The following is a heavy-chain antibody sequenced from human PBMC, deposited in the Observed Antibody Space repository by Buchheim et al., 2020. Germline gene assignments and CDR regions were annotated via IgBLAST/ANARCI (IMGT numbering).Heavy chain of an antibody. CDR3: ARSGYCSSTSCYETYYYYGMDV. CDR1: GFTFSSYG. CDR2: IWYDGSNK. J-gene: IGHJ6*02. Sequence: QVQLVESGGGVVQPGRSLRLSCAASGFTFSSYGMHWVRQAPGKGLEWVAVIWYDGSNKYYADSVKGRFTISRDNSKNTLYLQMNSLRAEDTAVYYCARSGYCSSTSCYETYYYYGMDVWGQGTT. D-gene: IGHD2-2*01. V-gene: IGHV3-33*01.